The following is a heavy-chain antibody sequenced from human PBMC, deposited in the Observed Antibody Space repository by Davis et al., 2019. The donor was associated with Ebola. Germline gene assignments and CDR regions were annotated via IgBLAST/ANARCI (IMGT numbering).Heavy chain of an antibody. V-gene: IGHV3-48*02. J-gene: IGHJ3*02. Sequence: GESLKIPCATSGFTFSSYAMNWVRQAPGKGLEWVSYLSSTGAIYYADSVKGRFTISRDNAKNSLYLQMNSLRDEDTAVYYCARDDLWAFDIWGQGTMVTVSS. CDR2: LSSTGAI. CDR3: ARDDLWAFDI. CDR1: GFTFSSYA. D-gene: IGHD3/OR15-3a*01.